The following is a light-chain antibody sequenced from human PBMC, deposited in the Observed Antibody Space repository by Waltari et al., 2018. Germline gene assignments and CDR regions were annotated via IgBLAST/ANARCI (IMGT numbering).Light chain of an antibody. Sequence: QSGLTQPPAVSGAPGQRVPMPCTGGRSNIGGGYDVPRYQLLPGTAPKLLIYGNSNRPSGVPDRFSGSKSGTSASLAITGLQAEDEAGYYCQSYDSSLSGSVFGGGTKLTVL. CDR3: QSYDSSLSGSV. CDR2: GNS. J-gene: IGLJ2*01. V-gene: IGLV1-40*01. CDR1: RSNIGGGYD.